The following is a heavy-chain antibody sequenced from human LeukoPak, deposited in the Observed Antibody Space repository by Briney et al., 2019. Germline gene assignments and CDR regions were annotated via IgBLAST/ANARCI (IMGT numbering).Heavy chain of an antibody. J-gene: IGHJ4*02. CDR1: GFTFSSYA. Sequence: PGGSLRLSCAASGFTFSSYAMSWVRQAPGKGLEWVSAICGSGGSTYYADSVKGRFTISRDNSKNTLYLQMNSLRAEDTAVYYCAKGFYYYDSSGYYQPADYWGQGTLVTVSS. V-gene: IGHV3-23*01. CDR2: ICGSGGST. CDR3: AKGFYYYDSSGYYQPADY. D-gene: IGHD3-22*01.